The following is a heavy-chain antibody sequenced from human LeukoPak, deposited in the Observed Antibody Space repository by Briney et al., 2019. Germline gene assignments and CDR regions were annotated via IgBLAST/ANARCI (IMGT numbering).Heavy chain of an antibody. D-gene: IGHD3-22*01. Sequence: SETLSLTCTVSGGSTSGYYWSWIRQSPGKGLVWIGYIYYSGSTNYNPSLKSRVTISLDMSKNQVSMKLSSVTAADTALYFCARHFTYYYDSSGYPRDAFDIWGQGTMVTVSS. V-gene: IGHV4-59*08. CDR3: ARHFTYYYDSSGYPRDAFDI. CDR1: GGSTSGYY. CDR2: IYYSGST. J-gene: IGHJ3*02.